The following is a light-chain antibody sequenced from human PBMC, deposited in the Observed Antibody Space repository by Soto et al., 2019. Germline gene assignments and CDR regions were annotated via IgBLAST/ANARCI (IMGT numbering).Light chain of an antibody. CDR3: SSYAGSNNHVL. CDR1: SSDVGGYHY. Sequence: QSALTQPPSASGSPGQSVTISCTGTSSDVGGYHYVSWYQQHPGKAPKLMIYEVSKRTSGVPDRFSGSKSGNTASLTVSGLQAEDEADYYCSSYAGSNNHVLFGGGTKLTVL. V-gene: IGLV2-8*01. CDR2: EVS. J-gene: IGLJ2*01.